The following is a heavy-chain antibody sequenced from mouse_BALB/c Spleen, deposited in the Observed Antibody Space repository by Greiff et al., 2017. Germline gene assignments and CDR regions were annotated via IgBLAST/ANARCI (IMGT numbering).Heavy chain of an antibody. J-gene: IGHJ1*01. D-gene: IGHD2-4*01. CDR3: ASSDDYYWYFDV. CDR2: IHYSGST. V-gene: IGHV3-1*02. CDR1: GYSITSCYS. Sequence: EVQLQQSGPELVKPSQSLSLTCTVTGYSITSCYSWHWIQQFPGNQLEWMGYIHYSGSTMYNPSLKSRNSITRDTSTNQFFLQLNSVTTEDTATYYCASSDDYYWYFDVWGEGTTVTVSS.